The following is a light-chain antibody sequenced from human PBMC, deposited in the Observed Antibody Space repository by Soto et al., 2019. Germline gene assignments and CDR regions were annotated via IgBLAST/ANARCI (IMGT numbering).Light chain of an antibody. J-gene: IGLJ2*01. CDR2: DVN. V-gene: IGLV2-14*03. Sequence: QSALTQPASVSGSPGQSITISCTGTSSDVGGYDYVSWYQQHPGKAPRLMIYDVNNRPSGVSNRFSGSKSGNTASLTISGLQAEDVADYYCNSYSTSSTPLVFGGGTQLTVL. CDR1: SSDVGGYDY. CDR3: NSYSTSSTPLV.